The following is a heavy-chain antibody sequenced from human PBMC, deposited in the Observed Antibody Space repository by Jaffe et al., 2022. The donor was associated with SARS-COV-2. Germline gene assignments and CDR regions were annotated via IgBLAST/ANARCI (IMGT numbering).Heavy chain of an antibody. CDR3: ARLQLWFRQIDY. Sequence: QLQLQESGPGLANPSETLSLTCTVSRNYISRTDCYWGWVRQPPGKGLEWIGTVHYTGSNYFNPSLKSRLTISIDTSKSQFSLQLTSVTAADTAVYYCARLQLWFRQIDYWGRGTLVTVSS. CDR2: VHYTGSN. J-gene: IGHJ4*02. D-gene: IGHD3-10*01. CDR1: RNYISRTDCY. V-gene: IGHV4-39*01.